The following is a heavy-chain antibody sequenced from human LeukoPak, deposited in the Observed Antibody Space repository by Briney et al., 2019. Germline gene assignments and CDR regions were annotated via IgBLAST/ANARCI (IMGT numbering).Heavy chain of an antibody. J-gene: IGHJ3*02. CDR1: GFTFGDYG. D-gene: IGHD6-25*01. CDR2: TSTDGGDT. V-gene: IGHV3-64*02. Sequence: HPGRSLRLSCTASGFTFGDYGMSWVRQAPGKGLEHVSATSTDGGDTYYADSVKGRFIISRDDSKNTLFLQMGSLRPDDMAVYYCARRSAAKDAFDIWGQGTMVTVSS. CDR3: ARRSAAKDAFDI.